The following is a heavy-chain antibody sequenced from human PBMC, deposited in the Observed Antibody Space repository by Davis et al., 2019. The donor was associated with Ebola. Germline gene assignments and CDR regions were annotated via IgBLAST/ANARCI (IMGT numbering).Heavy chain of an antibody. V-gene: IGHV3-30-3*01. J-gene: IGHJ4*02. CDR3: ARATAQYGDYASGDY. CDR2: ISYDGSNK. CDR1: GFTFSSYA. Sequence: PGGSLRLSCAASGFTFSSYAMHWVRQAPGKGLEWVAVISYDGSNKYYADSVKGRFTISRDNSKNTLYLQMNSLRAEDTAVYYCARATAQYGDYASGDYWGQGTLVTVSS. D-gene: IGHD4-17*01.